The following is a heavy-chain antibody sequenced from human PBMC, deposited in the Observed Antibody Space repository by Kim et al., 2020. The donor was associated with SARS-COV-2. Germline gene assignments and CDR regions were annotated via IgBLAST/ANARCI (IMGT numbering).Heavy chain of an antibody. Sequence: SETLSLTCTVSGDSISSSLYSWVWLRQPPGMGLEWIGTIFSSGTTNYNPSLKSRLTMSVETSKNQFSLQLTSVTAADTAIYYCGVSTGVCDSWGQGTLVTVSS. D-gene: IGHD1-1*01. V-gene: IGHV4-39*01. CDR2: IFSSGTT. CDR3: GVSTGVCDS. CDR1: GDSISSSLYS. J-gene: IGHJ4*02.